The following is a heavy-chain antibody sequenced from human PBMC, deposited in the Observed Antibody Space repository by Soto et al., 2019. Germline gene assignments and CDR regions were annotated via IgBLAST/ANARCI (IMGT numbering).Heavy chain of an antibody. Sequence: VQLVESGGGVVQPGRSLRLSCAASGFTFSSYGMHWVRQAPGKGLEWVAVIWYDGSNKYYADSVKGRFTISRDNSKNTLYLQMNSLRAEDTAVYYCARENSVAGYYFDYWGQGTLVTVSS. CDR1: GFTFSSYG. CDR3: ARENSVAGYYFDY. V-gene: IGHV3-33*01. D-gene: IGHD6-19*01. CDR2: IWYDGSNK. J-gene: IGHJ4*02.